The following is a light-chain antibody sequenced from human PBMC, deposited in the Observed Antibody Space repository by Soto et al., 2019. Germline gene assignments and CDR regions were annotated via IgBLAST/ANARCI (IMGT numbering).Light chain of an antibody. J-gene: IGLJ2*01. V-gene: IGLV3-21*04. CDR3: QVWDSSSEHVV. CDR2: YDS. CDR1: NIGSKS. Sequence: SYELTQPPSVSVAPGKAARITCGGNNIGSKSVHWYQQKPGQAPVVVIYYDSDRPSGIPERFSGSNSGNTATLTISRVEAGDEADSYCQVWDSSSEHVVFGGGTKLTVL.